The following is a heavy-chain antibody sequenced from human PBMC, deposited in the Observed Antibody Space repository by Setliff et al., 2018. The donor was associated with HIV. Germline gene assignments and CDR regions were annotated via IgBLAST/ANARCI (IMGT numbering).Heavy chain of an antibody. CDR3: ARWGSGSYERVFDY. J-gene: IGHJ4*02. CDR1: GFRFRSYW. V-gene: IGHV3-7*01. D-gene: IGHD1-26*01. CDR2: VKQDGTET. Sequence: GGSLRLSCAASGFRFRSYWMSWVRQAPGKGLESVANVKQDGTETLYVDSVKGRFTISRDNANNLVYLQMNSLRVEDTAVYFCARWGSGSYERVFDYWGQGMMVTVSS.